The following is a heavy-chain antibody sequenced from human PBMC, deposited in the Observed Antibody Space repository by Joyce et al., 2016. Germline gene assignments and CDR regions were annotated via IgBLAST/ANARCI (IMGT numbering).Heavy chain of an antibody. CDR1: GFIFGDYA. V-gene: IGHV3-49*05. J-gene: IGHJ5*02. CDR3: TRIGDCSGGSCYEGWFDP. Sequence: EVQLVESGGGLVKPGRSVRLSCTSSGFIFGDYAMNWFRQAPGKGLEWVGFIRSTAYGGTTDYAAAVKGRFTISRDDSKSIAYLQMNSLKTEDTAVYYCTRIGDCSGGSCYEGWFDPWGQGTLVTVSS. D-gene: IGHD2-15*01. CDR2: IRSTAYGGTT.